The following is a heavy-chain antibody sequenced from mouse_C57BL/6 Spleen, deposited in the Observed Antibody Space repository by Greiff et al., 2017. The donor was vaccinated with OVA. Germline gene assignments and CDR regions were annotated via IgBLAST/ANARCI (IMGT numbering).Heavy chain of an antibody. Sequence: VQLQESGAELVKPGASVKISCKASGYAFSSYWMNWVKQRPGKGLEWIGQIYPGDGDTNYNGKFKGKATLTADKSSSTAYMQLSSLTSEDSAVYFCARSFPDSYGYDVDYWGHGTTLTVSS. J-gene: IGHJ2*01. CDR1: GYAFSSYW. V-gene: IGHV1-80*01. CDR3: ARSFPDSYGYDVDY. D-gene: IGHD2-2*01. CDR2: IYPGDGDT.